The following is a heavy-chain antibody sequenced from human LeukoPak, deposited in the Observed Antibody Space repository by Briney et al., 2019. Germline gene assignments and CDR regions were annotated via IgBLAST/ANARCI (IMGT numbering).Heavy chain of an antibody. CDR1: GGSISSYY. V-gene: IGHV4-59*07. Sequence: SDTLSLTCTVSGGSISSYYWNWIRQPPGKGLEWIGHVYYSGSTNYSPSLKSRVTISVDTSKNQFSLNLTSVTAADTAVYYCARMYGYTYGPDYWGQGTLVTVSS. CDR3: ARMYGYTYGPDY. J-gene: IGHJ4*02. D-gene: IGHD5-12*01. CDR2: VYYSGST.